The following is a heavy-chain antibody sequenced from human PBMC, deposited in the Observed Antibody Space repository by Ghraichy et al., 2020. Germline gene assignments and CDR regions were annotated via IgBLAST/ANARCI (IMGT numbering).Heavy chain of an antibody. V-gene: IGHV3-7*01. CDR3: ARDGPGTYDY. J-gene: IGHJ4*02. CDR1: GFTFSSYW. Sequence: LSLTCAASGFTFSSYWMSWVRQAPGKGLEWVANIKQDGSETWYAVSVKGRFTISRDNAKNSLYLQMNSLRAEDTAVYYCARDGPGTYDYWGQGTLVTVS. CDR2: IKQDGSET. D-gene: IGHD1-7*01.